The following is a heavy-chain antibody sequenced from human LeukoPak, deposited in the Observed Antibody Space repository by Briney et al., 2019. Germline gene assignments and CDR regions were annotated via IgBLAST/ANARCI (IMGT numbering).Heavy chain of an antibody. CDR3: AKRPPMVTGSNDY. CDR1: GFTFSSYS. CDR2: ISSSSYI. J-gene: IGHJ4*02. V-gene: IGHV3-21*01. D-gene: IGHD5-18*01. Sequence: PGGSLRLSCAASGFTFSSYSMNWVRQAPGKGLEWVSSISSSSYIYYADSVKGRFTISRDNAKNSLYLQMNSLRAEDTAVYYCAKRPPMVTGSNDYWGQGTLVTVSS.